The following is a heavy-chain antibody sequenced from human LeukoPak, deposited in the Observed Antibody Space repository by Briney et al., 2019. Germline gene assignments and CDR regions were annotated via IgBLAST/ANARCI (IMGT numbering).Heavy chain of an antibody. CDR3: ARHGLHQAFDY. Sequence: SETLSLTCTVPGGSIISSRYYWGWIRQPPGKGLEWIGTIYYSGSTYYNPSLKSRVTMSADTSKNHFSLKVSSVTAADTAMYYCARHGLHQAFDYWGQGTLVTVSS. V-gene: IGHV4-39*01. J-gene: IGHJ4*02. CDR2: IYYSGST. CDR1: GGSIISSRYY. D-gene: IGHD5/OR15-5a*01.